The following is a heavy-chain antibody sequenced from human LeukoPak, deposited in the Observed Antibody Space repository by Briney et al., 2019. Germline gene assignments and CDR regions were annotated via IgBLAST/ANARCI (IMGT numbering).Heavy chain of an antibody. J-gene: IGHJ4*02. D-gene: IGHD6-13*01. CDR1: GGSISSKY. CDR3: AGDSRSWVGIGY. V-gene: IGHV4-59*01. Sequence: SETLSLTCSVSGGSISSKYWSWIRRPPGKGLEWIGHAHYSGSTSYNPSLKSRVTMSLDTSKNQLSLKLRSVTAADTAVYYCAGDSRSWVGIGYWGQGTLVTVSS. CDR2: AHYSGST.